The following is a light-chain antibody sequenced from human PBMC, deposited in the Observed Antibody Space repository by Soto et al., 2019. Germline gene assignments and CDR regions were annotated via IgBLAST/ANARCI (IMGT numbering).Light chain of an antibody. CDR2: GAS. Sequence: DIQMTQSPSSLSASVGDRVTITCRASQGISNYLAWYQQKPGQVPKLLIYGASTLQSGVPSRFGGSGSGTDFTITISSLQAEDVATYYCQKYDSVPFTFGPGTRVDIK. CDR1: QGISNY. J-gene: IGKJ3*01. V-gene: IGKV1-27*01. CDR3: QKYDSVPFT.